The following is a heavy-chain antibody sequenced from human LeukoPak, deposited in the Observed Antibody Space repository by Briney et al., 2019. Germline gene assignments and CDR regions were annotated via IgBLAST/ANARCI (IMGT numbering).Heavy chain of an antibody. D-gene: IGHD3-22*01. Sequence: PGESLRLSCAASGFTFSSYAMSWVRQAPGKGLEWVSAISGSGGSTYYADSVKGRFTISRDNSKNTLYLQMNSLRAEDTAVYYCAGCYYYDSSGYYYFDYYYGMDVWGQGTTVTVSS. CDR1: GFTFSSYA. CDR2: ISGSGGST. J-gene: IGHJ6*02. CDR3: AGCYYYDSSGYYYFDYYYGMDV. V-gene: IGHV3-23*01.